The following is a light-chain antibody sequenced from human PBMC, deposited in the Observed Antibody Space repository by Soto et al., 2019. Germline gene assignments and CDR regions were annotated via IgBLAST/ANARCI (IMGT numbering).Light chain of an antibody. CDR2: WAS. CDR1: QSVLRTSNDKNS. Sequence: DIVMTQSPDSLAVSLGERATINCKSSQSVLRTSNDKNSLSWYQQKPGQPPKLLIYWASTRESGVPDRFSGSGSGTDFTLTISILQAEDVAVYYCQQSYYAPDTFCQGTKLEIK. CDR3: QQSYYAPDT. J-gene: IGKJ2*01. V-gene: IGKV4-1*01.